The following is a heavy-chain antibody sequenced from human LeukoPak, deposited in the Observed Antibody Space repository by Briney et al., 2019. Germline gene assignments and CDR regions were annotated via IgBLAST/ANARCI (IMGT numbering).Heavy chain of an antibody. D-gene: IGHD6-19*01. CDR2: IIPIFGTA. CDR3: ARAGLYSSGYGTKIIFDY. CDR1: GGTFSSYA. J-gene: IGHJ4*02. V-gene: IGHV1-69*13. Sequence: ASVKVSCKASGGTFSSYAISWVRQAPGQGLEWMGGIIPIFGTANYAQKFQGRVTITADESTSTAYMELSGLRSEDTAVYYCARAGLYSSGYGTKIIFDYWGQGTLVTVSS.